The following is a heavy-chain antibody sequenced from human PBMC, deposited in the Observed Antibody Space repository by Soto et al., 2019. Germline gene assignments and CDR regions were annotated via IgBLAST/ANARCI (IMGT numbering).Heavy chain of an antibody. CDR1: GFTFSSYW. CDR3: ARQTRSPES. V-gene: IGHV3-7*03. Sequence: LRLSCAASGFTFSSYWMTWVRQAPGKGPECVANIKQDGSDKYYVDSVKGRFTISRDNAKNSLYLQMNSLRVEDTAVYYCARQTRSPESWGQGTLVTVSS. J-gene: IGHJ5*02. CDR2: IKQDGSDK.